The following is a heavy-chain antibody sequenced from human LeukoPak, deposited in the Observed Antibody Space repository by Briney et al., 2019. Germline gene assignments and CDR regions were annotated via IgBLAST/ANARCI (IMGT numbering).Heavy chain of an antibody. D-gene: IGHD5-24*01. CDR3: ARRGDGYNSPRFDY. J-gene: IGHJ4*02. V-gene: IGHV4-39*01. CDR1: GGSISSSSYY. CDR2: IYYSGST. Sequence: SETLSLTCTVSGGSISSSSYYWGWIRQPPGKGLEWIGSIYYSGSTYYNPSLKSRVTISVDTSKNQFSLKLSSVTAADTAVYYCARRGDGYNSPRFDYCGQGTLVTVSS.